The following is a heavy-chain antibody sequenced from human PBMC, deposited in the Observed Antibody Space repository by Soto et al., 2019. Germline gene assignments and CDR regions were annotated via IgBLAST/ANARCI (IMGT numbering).Heavy chain of an antibody. J-gene: IGHJ6*03. Sequence: SETLSLTCTVSGGSISSYYWSWIRQPPGKGLECIGYIYYSGSTNYNPSLESRVTISVDTSKNQFSLKLSSVTAADTAVYYCARHISYYMGVWGKGTTVTVSS. CDR1: GGSISSYY. V-gene: IGHV4-59*08. D-gene: IGHD3-9*01. CDR2: IYYSGST. CDR3: ARHISYYMGV.